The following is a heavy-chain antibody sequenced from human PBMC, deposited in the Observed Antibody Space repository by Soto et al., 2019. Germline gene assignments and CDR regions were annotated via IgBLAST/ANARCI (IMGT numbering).Heavy chain of an antibody. V-gene: IGHV3-66*01. CDR1: GFTVSSNY. J-gene: IGHJ3*02. D-gene: IGHD3-3*01. CDR3: AREVRVRGFAFDI. Sequence: GGSLRLSCAVSGFTVSSNYMNWVRQAPGKGLEWVSFIYSGGNTYYADSVKGRFTISRDNSKNMLYLQMNSLRVEDTAVYYCAREVRVRGFAFDIWGQETMVTVSS. CDR2: IYSGGNT.